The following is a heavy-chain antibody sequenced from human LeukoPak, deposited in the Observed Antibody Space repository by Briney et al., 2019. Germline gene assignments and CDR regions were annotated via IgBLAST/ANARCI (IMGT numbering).Heavy chain of an antibody. CDR3: ARELDGNGGWFDP. Sequence: SETLSLTCTVSGYSISDYYWTWIRQPPGKGLEWIGEVYYSGSTHYNPSLKSRVTISIDTSKNQFSLRLGSMTAADTAVYYCARELDGNGGWFDPWGQGTLVTVSS. CDR2: VYYSGST. CDR1: GYSISDYY. D-gene: IGHD3-10*01. J-gene: IGHJ5*02. V-gene: IGHV4-59*12.